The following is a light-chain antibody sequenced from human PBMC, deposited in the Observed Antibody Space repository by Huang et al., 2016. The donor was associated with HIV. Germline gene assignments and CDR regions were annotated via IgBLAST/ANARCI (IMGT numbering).Light chain of an antibody. Sequence: DIQMTQSPSSLSASVGDRVTITCRASQSISNYLTWYQQKVGKAPKVLIHSASSLQSGFSSRFSGSGSGTDFTLTISSLQPEDFATYFCQQSYGLPLTFGGGTKVEIK. CDR3: QQSYGLPLT. J-gene: IGKJ4*01. V-gene: IGKV1-39*01. CDR1: QSISNY. CDR2: SAS.